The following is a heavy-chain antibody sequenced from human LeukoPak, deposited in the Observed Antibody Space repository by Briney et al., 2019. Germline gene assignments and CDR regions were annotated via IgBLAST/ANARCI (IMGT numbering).Heavy chain of an antibody. D-gene: IGHD1-26*01. CDR1: GFTFSSYA. CDR3: ARDSGSSDY. CDR2: ISYDGSNK. J-gene: IGHJ4*02. Sequence: GGSLRLSCAASGFTFSSYAMHWVRQAPGKGLEWVAVISYDGSNKYYADSVKGRFTISRDNSKNTLYLQMNSLRAEDTAVYYCARDSGSSDYWGQGTLVTVSS. V-gene: IGHV3-30-3*01.